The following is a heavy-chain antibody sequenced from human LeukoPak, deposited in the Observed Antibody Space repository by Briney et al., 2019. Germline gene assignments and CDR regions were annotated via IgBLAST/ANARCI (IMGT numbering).Heavy chain of an antibody. V-gene: IGHV3-7*01. J-gene: IGHJ4*02. D-gene: IGHD6-19*01. CDR1: EFIFSSHW. Sequence: GGALRLSCAASEFIFSSHWMSWVRQAPGKGLEGVANIKQDGSEEHYVDSVKGRFTISRDNAKNSLYLQMNGLRAEDTAVYYCAREGHRSGLLFDHWGQGTLVTVSS. CDR2: IKQDGSEE. CDR3: AREGHRSGLLFDH.